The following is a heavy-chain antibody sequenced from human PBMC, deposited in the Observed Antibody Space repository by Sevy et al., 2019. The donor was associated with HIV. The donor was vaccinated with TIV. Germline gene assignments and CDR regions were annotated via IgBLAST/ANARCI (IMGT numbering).Heavy chain of an antibody. CDR2: IYSGDTGGST. CDR3: ARERLVSAGGYYNYYFGMDV. D-gene: IGHD3-3*01. Sequence: GGSLRLSCAASGLDVNENYMSWVRQAPGKGLEWVSIIYSGDTGGSTYYADSVKGRLTISRDNSQNTLYLQINSLRPEDTAVYYCARERLVSAGGYYNYYFGMDVWGQGTTVTVSS. V-gene: IGHV3-53*01. J-gene: IGHJ6*02. CDR1: GLDVNENY.